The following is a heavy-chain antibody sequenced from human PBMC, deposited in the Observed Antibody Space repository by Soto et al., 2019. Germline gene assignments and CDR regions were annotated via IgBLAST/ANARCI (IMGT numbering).Heavy chain of an antibody. J-gene: IGHJ1*01. CDR1: SLNFRSDA. D-gene: IGHD2-15*01. Sequence: AFSLNFRSDAVTWIPQAPGKEMEWVSAISGSGGSKYYADSVKGRFTISRDNSKNTLYLQMNSLRAEDTAVYYCVIFKCSGTRYGLFSSRGQGTPVP. CDR3: VIFKCSGTRYGLFSS. V-gene: IGHV3-23*01. CDR2: ISGSGGSK.